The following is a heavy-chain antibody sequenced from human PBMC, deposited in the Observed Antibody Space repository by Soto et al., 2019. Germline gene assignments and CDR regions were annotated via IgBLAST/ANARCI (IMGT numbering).Heavy chain of an antibody. J-gene: IGHJ4*02. D-gene: IGHD3-16*02. Sequence: QVQLVESGGGVVQPGRSLRLSCAASGFTFSSYSIDWVRQAPGTGLEWVAGISSDGSNKYYADSVKGRFTISRDNSKNTLYLQMSSLRDEDTAVCYCARPRLGEFSPYWGQGTLVTVSS. CDR2: ISSDGSNK. V-gene: IGHV3-30-3*01. CDR1: GFTFSSYS. CDR3: ARPRLGEFSPY.